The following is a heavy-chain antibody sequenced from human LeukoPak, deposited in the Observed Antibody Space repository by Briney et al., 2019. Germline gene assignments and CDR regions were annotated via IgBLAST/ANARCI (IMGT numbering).Heavy chain of an antibody. Sequence: ASVKVSCKASGYTFTSYYMHWVRQAPGHGLEWMGIINPSGGSTSYAQKFQGRVTMTRDTSTSTVYMELSSLRSEDTAVYYCAGSTAMTNFDYWGQGTLVTVSS. CDR2: INPSGGST. V-gene: IGHV1-46*03. CDR3: AGSTAMTNFDY. D-gene: IGHD5-18*01. J-gene: IGHJ4*02. CDR1: GYTFTSYY.